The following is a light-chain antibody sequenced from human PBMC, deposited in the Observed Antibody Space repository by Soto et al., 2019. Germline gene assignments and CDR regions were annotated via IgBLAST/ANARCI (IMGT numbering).Light chain of an antibody. CDR3: QQRSDWPLT. CDR2: NAS. CDR1: QSVSTS. Sequence: EIVLTRSPATLSLSPGDRATLSCRASQSVSTSLAWYQQKPGQPPRLLIYNASKRATGIPVRFSGSGSGTDFTLTISSLESEDFAVYYCQQRSDWPLTFGGGTKVDIK. J-gene: IGKJ4*01. V-gene: IGKV3-11*01.